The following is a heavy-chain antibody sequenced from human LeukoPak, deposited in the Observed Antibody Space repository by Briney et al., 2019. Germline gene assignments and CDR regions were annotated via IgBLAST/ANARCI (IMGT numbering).Heavy chain of an antibody. J-gene: IGHJ4*02. CDR3: ARETVACGGDCYDY. D-gene: IGHD2-21*01. Sequence: GGSLRLSCVVSGFTFSSYEMNWVRQAPGKGLEWVSYISSTGSSIYYADSVKGRFTISTDNARNSLYLQMNRLRAEDTAVYYCARETVACGGDCYDYWGQGTLVTVSS. CDR2: ISSTGSSI. CDR1: GFTFSSYE. V-gene: IGHV3-48*03.